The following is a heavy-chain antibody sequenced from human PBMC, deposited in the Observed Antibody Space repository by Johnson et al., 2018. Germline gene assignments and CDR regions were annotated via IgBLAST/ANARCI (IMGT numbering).Heavy chain of an antibody. D-gene: IGHD2-21*01. Sequence: VQLVQSGGGLVQPGGSLRLSCAASGFTFRSYAMGWVRQAPGKGLEWVSGVNGGGGNTYYADSVKGRVTISMDNSKNTRFLQVNSMRAEDTAVYYVAKGVVAGLYCDHWGQGTLVTVSA. J-gene: IGHJ1*01. V-gene: IGHV3-23*04. CDR3: AKGVVAGLYCDH. CDR2: VNGGGGNT. CDR1: GFTFRSYA.